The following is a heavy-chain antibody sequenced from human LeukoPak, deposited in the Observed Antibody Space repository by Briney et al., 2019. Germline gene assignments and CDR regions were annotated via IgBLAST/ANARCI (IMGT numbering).Heavy chain of an antibody. CDR2: IKSETDGETT. CDR1: GFTFTNAW. CDR3: TTDLGTYYHGSQRLIPIDY. D-gene: IGHD3-10*01. V-gene: IGHV3-15*01. J-gene: IGHJ4*02. Sequence: PGGSLRLSCVDSGFTFTNAWMSWVRQAPGKGLEWIGRIKSETDGETTNYAEPVRGRFTISRDDSKSAVYLQMNSLKIEDTAVYYCTTDLGTYYHGSQRLIPIDYWGQGTLVTASS.